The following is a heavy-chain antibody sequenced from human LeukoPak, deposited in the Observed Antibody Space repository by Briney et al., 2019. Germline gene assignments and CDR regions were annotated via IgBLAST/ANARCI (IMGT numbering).Heavy chain of an antibody. D-gene: IGHD3-22*01. Sequence: GGSLRLSCAASGFTFSSYEMHWVRQAPGKGLEWVSYISSSGSTIYYADSVKGRFTISRDNAKNSLYLQMNSLRAEDTAVYYCAGNNYYDSSAGVGYWGQGTLVTVSS. CDR3: AGNNYYDSSAGVGY. CDR1: GFTFSSYE. J-gene: IGHJ4*02. V-gene: IGHV3-48*03. CDR2: ISSSGSTI.